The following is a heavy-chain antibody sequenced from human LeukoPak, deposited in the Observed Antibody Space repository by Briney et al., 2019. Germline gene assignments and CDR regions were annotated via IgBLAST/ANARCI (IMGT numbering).Heavy chain of an antibody. V-gene: IGHV4-31*03. CDR2: IYYSGST. Sequence: SQTLSLTCTVSGGSIRTGGYYWSWIRQQSGKGLEWIGYIYYSGSTYYNPSLKSRASVSIDTSKNQFSLKLSSVTAADTAVYYCARFQNDGDPRGTFDPWGQGTLATVSS. J-gene: IGHJ5*01. D-gene: IGHD4-17*01. CDR3: ARFQNDGDPRGTFDP. CDR1: GGSIRTGGYY.